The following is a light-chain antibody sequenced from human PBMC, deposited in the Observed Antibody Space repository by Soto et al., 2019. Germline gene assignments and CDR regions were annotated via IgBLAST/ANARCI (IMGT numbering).Light chain of an antibody. J-gene: IGKJ1*01. CDR1: QSISSY. V-gene: IGKV1-39*01. CDR2: AAS. CDR3: QQSYSTWWT. Sequence: DIQMTQSPSSLSASVGDRATITCRASQSISSYLNWYQQKPGKAPKVMIYAASSLQSGVPSRFSGSGSGTDFTLTISSLKPEDFATYYCQQSYSTWWTFGQGTKVDI.